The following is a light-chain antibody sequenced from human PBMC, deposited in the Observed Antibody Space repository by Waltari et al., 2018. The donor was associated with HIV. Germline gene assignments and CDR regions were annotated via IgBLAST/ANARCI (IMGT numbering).Light chain of an antibody. V-gene: IGLV2-11*01. Sequence: QSALTQPRSVSGSPGQSVTISCTGTSSDVGNYNFVSWSPPHPGKAPKLMIYYVRKRPSGVPDRLSGSKAGNTASLTISGLQAEDEADYYCCSYAGSYVFGIGTEVTVL. CDR3: CSYAGSYV. J-gene: IGLJ1*01. CDR1: SSDVGNYNF. CDR2: YVR.